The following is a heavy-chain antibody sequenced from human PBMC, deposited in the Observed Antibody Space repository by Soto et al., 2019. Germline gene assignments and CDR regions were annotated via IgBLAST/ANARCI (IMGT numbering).Heavy chain of an antibody. J-gene: IGHJ6*02. V-gene: IGHV1-69*01. CDR1: GGTFSSYA. CDR2: IIPISGTA. Sequence: QVQLVQSGGEVKKPGSSVKVSCKASGGTFSSYAISWVRQAPGQGLEWMGGIIPISGTANYAQKFQSRVTITADESTSTAYMELSSLRSEDTAVYYCARSQGSSTSLEIYYYYYYGMDVWGQGTTVTVSS. CDR3: ARSQGSSTSLEIYYYYYYGMDV. D-gene: IGHD2-2*01.